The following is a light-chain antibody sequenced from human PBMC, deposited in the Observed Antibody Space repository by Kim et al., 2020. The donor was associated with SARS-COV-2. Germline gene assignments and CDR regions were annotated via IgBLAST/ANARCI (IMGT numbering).Light chain of an antibody. V-gene: IGLV3-19*01. Sequence: SSELTQDPAVSVALGQTVRITCQGDSLRSYYASWYQQKPGQAPVLVIYGKNNRPSGSPDRFSGSSSGNTASLTITGAQAEDEADYYCNSRDSSGNHWLFG. J-gene: IGLJ3*02. CDR2: GKN. CDR3: NSRDSSGNHWL. CDR1: SLRSYY.